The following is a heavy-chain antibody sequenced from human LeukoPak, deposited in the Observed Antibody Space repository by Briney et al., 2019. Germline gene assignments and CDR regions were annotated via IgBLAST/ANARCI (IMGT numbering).Heavy chain of an antibody. J-gene: IGHJ4*02. V-gene: IGHV3-11*04. Sequence: GGSLRLSCAASGFTFGDYYMTWIRQAPGKGLEWVSYIDSSGTTIYYAASVKGRFTFSRDNAKNSLYLQMSSLRAEDTAVYYCVRRYSYGLDYWGRGTLVTVSS. D-gene: IGHD5-18*01. CDR1: GFTFGDYY. CDR2: IDSSGTTI. CDR3: VRRYSYGLDY.